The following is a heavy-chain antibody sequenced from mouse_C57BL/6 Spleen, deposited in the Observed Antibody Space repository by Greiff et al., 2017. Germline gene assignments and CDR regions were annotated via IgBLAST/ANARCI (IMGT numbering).Heavy chain of an antibody. CDR3: ARRGYAMDY. CDR2: IYPYNGGS. CDR1: GYSFTGYY. V-gene: IGHV1-31*01. J-gene: IGHJ4*01. Sequence: EVKLMESGPELVKPGASVKISCKASGYSFTGYYMHWVKPSHGDILDWIGYIYPYNGGSSYNQKFKGKATLTVYKSSSTAYMELRSLTSEDSAVYYCARRGYAMDYWGQGTSVTVSS.